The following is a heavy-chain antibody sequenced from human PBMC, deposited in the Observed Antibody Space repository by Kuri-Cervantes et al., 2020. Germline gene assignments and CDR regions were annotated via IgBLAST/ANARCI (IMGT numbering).Heavy chain of an antibody. J-gene: IGHJ4*02. D-gene: IGHD1-26*01. CDR2: INPNSGGT. CDR1: GYTFTGYY. CDR3: ARTHNRGSYYPILGY. Sequence: ASVKVSCKASGYTFTGYYMHWVRQAPGQGLEWMGWINPNSGGTNYAQKFQGRVTMTRDTSISTAYMELRRVRSDDTAVYYCARTHNRGSYYPILGYWGQGTLVTVSS. V-gene: IGHV1-2*02.